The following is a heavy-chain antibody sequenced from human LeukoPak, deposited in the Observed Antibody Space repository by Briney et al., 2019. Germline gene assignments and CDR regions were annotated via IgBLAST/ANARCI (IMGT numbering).Heavy chain of an antibody. D-gene: IGHD2-21*02. CDR1: GFTFSSYS. CDR2: ISSSSSYI. CDR3: ARPLYCGGDCYSYYYMDV. V-gene: IGHV3-21*01. J-gene: IGHJ6*03. Sequence: PGGPLRLSCAASGFTFSSYSMNWVRQAPGKGLEGVSSISSSSSYIYYADSVKGRFTISRDNAKNSLYLQMNSLRAEDTAVYYCARPLYCGGDCYSYYYMDVWGKGTTVTVSS.